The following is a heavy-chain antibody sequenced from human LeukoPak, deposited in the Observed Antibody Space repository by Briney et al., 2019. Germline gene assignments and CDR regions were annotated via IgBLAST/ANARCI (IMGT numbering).Heavy chain of an antibody. J-gene: IGHJ4*02. V-gene: IGHV3-23*01. D-gene: IGHD5-24*01. CDR1: GFTVGSNY. CDR2: ISGSGGST. Sequence: PGGSLRLSCAASGFTVGSNYMSWVRQAPGKGLEWVSAISGSGGSTYYADSVKGRFTISRDNSKNTLYLQMNSLRAEDTAVYYCAKSGYNRFDYWGQGTLVTVSS. CDR3: AKSGYNRFDY.